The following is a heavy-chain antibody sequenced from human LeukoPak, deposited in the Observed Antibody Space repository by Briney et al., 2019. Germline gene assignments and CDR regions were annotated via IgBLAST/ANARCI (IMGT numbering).Heavy chain of an antibody. CDR2: VYYGGNT. V-gene: IGHV4-39*01. J-gene: IGHJ6*03. CDR3: ARQRADYFYHYLDV. CDR1: GGSISSSSYY. Sequence: TSETLSLTCTVSGGSISSSSYYWDWIRQPPGKCVEWIGNVYYGGNTFYNSSLESRVTISVDMSKNQFSLKLTSLTAADTAVYYCARQRADYFYHYLDVWGKGTSDTVSS.